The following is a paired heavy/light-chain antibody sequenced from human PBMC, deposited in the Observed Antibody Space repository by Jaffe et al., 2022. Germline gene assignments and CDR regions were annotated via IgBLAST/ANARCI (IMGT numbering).Light chain of an antibody. CDR3: QQYYSTPFT. Sequence: DIVMTQSPDSLAVSLGERATINCKSSQTILYSSDNQNYLSWYQQKAGQPPKLLIYWASTRESGVPDRFSGSGSGTDFTLTISSLQTEDVAVYYCQQYYSTPFTFGPGTRLEIK. CDR1: QTILYSSDNQNY. V-gene: IGKV4-1*01. CDR2: WAS. J-gene: IGKJ2*01.
Heavy chain of an antibody. D-gene: IGHD6-13*01. Sequence: EVQLVESGGDLVKPGGSLRLSCAVSGLSLSNAWMAWVRQAPGKGLEWLGRIKNKINGETTDYATPVKGRFTISRDDSKNTAYLQMNSLRTEDTALYYCATDSLVQNYWGQGTLVTVSS. J-gene: IGHJ4*02. CDR2: IKNKINGETT. CDR1: GLSLSNAW. V-gene: IGHV3-15*01. CDR3: ATDSLVQNY.